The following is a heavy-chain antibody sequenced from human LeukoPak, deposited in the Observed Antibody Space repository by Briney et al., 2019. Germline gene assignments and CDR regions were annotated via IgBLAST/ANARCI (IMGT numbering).Heavy chain of an antibody. V-gene: IGHV3-15*01. D-gene: IGHD5/OR15-5a*01. CDR3: TSTLGY. Sequence: GGSLTLLCAACGHILCNVWTVWVRQAPGKGREWVGRIQRKTDGGTTDYGGPVKGRFTISRDDSKNTLYLQMNSLIIEDTAVYYCTSTLGYWGQGTLVTVSS. CDR1: GHILCNVW. CDR2: IQRKTDGGTT. J-gene: IGHJ4*02.